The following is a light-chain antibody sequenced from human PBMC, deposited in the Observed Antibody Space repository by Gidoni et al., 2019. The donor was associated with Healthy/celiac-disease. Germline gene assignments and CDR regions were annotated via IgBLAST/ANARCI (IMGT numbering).Light chain of an antibody. Sequence: DIQLTQSPSFLSASVGDRVTITCWASQGISSYLAWYQQKPGKAPKLLIYAASTLQSGVPSRFSGSGSGTEFTLTISSLQPEDFATYYCQPLNSYPPAFGQGTQVEIK. J-gene: IGKJ1*01. CDR3: QPLNSYPPA. CDR1: QGISSY. CDR2: AAS. V-gene: IGKV1-9*01.